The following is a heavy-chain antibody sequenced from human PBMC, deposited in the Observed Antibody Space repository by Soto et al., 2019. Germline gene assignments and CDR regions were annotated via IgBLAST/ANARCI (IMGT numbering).Heavy chain of an antibody. D-gene: IGHD3-9*01. J-gene: IGHJ4*02. V-gene: IGHV4-39*01. CDR3: ARHGAEYYDILTGYYRGYFDY. CDR1: GGSISSGGYY. CDR2: IYYSGST. Sequence: SETLSLTCTVSGGSISSGGYYWSWIRQHPGKGLEWIGSIYYSGSTYYNPSLKSRVTISVDTSKSQFSLKLSSVTAADTAVYYCARHGAEYYDILTGYYRGYFDYWGQGTLVTVSS.